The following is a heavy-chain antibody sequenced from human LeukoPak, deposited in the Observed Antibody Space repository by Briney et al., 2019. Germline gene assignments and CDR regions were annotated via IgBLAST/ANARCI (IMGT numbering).Heavy chain of an antibody. D-gene: IGHD3-16*01. CDR1: GGSISSYY. J-gene: IGHJ5*02. CDR3: ARGAATLNH. Sequence: PSETLSLTCTVSGGSISSYYWGWIRQPPGKGLEWIGYFHHGGSTNYNASLKSRVTISIDTSKNQFSLKVNSVTAADTAVYYCARGAATLNHWGQGTLVTVSS. CDR2: FHHGGST. V-gene: IGHV4-59*01.